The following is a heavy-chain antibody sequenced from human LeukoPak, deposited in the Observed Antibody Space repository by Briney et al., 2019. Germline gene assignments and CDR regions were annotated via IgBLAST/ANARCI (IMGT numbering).Heavy chain of an antibody. J-gene: IGHJ4*02. CDR2: ITGTGGST. CDR3: AKDHGTAVAGFYY. CDR1: GFSLSTYG. V-gene: IGHV3-23*01. D-gene: IGHD6-19*01. Sequence: GGSLRLSCAASGFSLSTYGVSWVRQPPGKGLEWVSGITGTGGSTYYADSVKGRFTVSRDTSKNTLYLQMNSLRAEDTAIYYCAKDHGTAVAGFYYWGQGTMVTVSS.